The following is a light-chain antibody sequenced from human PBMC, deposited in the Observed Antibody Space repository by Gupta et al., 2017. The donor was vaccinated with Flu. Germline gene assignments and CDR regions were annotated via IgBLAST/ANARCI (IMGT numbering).Light chain of an antibody. CDR3: PVWDSSSDYV. CDR2: DDS. Sequence: GGNNIGSKSVHRNQQKPGQAPVLVVYDDSDRPSGIPERFSGSNSGNTATLTISRVEAGDEADYYCPVWDSSSDYVFGTGTKVTVL. J-gene: IGLJ1*01. V-gene: IGLV3-21*02. CDR1: NIGSKS.